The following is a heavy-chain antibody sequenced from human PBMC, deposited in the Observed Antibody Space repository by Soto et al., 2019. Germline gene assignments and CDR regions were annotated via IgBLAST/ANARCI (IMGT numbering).Heavy chain of an antibody. CDR1: GGAISGYY. CDR3: ARGPRFSDWFDP. CDR2: IYSSGST. J-gene: IGHJ5*02. V-gene: IGHV4-4*07. Sequence: PETLSLTCTVTGGAISGYYWTWIRQSDGEGLEWIGRIYSSGSTNYNPSLKSRVTISLDTSMNYFSLRLSSVTAADTAVYYCARGPRFSDWFDPWGQGTLVTVSS. D-gene: IGHD3-3*01.